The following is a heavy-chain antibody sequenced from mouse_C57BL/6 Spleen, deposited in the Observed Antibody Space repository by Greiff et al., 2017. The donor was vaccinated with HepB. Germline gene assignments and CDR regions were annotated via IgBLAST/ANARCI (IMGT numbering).Heavy chain of an antibody. D-gene: IGHD2-12*01. J-gene: IGHJ4*01. CDR1: GYTFTSYW. CDR2: IYPGNSDT. Sequence: EVQLQQSGTVLARPGASVKMSCKTSGYTFTSYWMHWVKQRPGQGLEWIGAIYPGNSDTSYNQKIKGKAKLTAVTSASTAYIDLSSLTNEDSAVYYCFYSLYAMDYWGQGTSVTVSS. CDR3: FYSLYAMDY. V-gene: IGHV1-5*01.